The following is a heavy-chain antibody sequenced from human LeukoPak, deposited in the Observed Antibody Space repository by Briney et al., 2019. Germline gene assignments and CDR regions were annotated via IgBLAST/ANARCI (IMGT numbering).Heavy chain of an antibody. CDR1: GFTFSSYG. Sequence: GGSLRLSCAASGFTFSSYGMHWVRQAPGKGLEWVAFIRFDGSNKYYADSVKGRFTISRDNSKNTLDLQMNSLRAEDTAIYYCAKGSIWFGESHAEYFQHWGQGTLVTVSS. D-gene: IGHD3-10*01. J-gene: IGHJ1*01. V-gene: IGHV3-30*02. CDR2: IRFDGSNK. CDR3: AKGSIWFGESHAEYFQH.